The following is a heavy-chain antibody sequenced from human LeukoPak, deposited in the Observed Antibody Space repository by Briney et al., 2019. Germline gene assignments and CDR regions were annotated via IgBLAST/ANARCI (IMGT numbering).Heavy chain of an antibody. Sequence: GGSLRLSYAASGFTFSSYAMHWVRQAPGKGLEWVAVISYDGSNKYYADSVKGRFTISRDNSKNTLYLQMNSLRAEDTAVYYCARDGLVRGVIIYAYFDYWGQGTLVTVSS. D-gene: IGHD3-10*01. V-gene: IGHV3-30*04. J-gene: IGHJ4*02. CDR1: GFTFSSYA. CDR2: ISYDGSNK. CDR3: ARDGLVRGVIIYAYFDY.